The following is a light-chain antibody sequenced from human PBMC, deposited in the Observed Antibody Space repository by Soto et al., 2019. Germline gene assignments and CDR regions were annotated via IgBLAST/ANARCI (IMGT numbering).Light chain of an antibody. CDR3: HQYGSAPACT. CDR1: QSISSSY. CDR2: GAS. V-gene: IGKV3-20*01. Sequence: EIVLTQSPGTLSLFPGERATLSCRARQSISSSYLAWYQQKPGQAPRLLIHGASNRATGIPDRFSGAESGTDFTLTISRLEPEDFAVYYCHQYGSAPACTFGQGTKVEIK. J-gene: IGKJ1*01.